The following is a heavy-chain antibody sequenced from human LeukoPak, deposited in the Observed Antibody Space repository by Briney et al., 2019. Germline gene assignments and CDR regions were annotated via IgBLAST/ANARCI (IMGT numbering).Heavy chain of an antibody. D-gene: IGHD3-10*01. CDR3: AKDALWFGELSSYYFDY. J-gene: IGHJ4*02. V-gene: IGHV3-30*18. Sequence: PGGSLSRSCAASGFTFSSYGMHWLRQAPGKGLEWVVVISYDGCNKCYAVSVKGRFTISRDNSKNSLYLQMNSLRAEDTAVYYWAKDALWFGELSSYYFDYWGQGTLVTVSS. CDR2: ISYDGCNK. CDR1: GFTFSSYG.